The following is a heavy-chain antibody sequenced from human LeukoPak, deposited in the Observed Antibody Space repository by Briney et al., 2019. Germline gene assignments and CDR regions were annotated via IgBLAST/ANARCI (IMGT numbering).Heavy chain of an antibody. CDR3: ARDLSNSSSWFNWFDP. CDR1: GGTFSSYT. V-gene: IGHV1-69*05. J-gene: IGHJ5*02. Sequence: GASVKVSCEASGGTFSSYTISWVRQAPGQGLEWMGGIIPIFGTANYAQKFQGRVTITTDESTSTAYMELSSLRSEDTAVYYCARDLSNSSSWFNWFDPWGQGTLVTVSS. CDR2: IIPIFGTA. D-gene: IGHD6-13*01.